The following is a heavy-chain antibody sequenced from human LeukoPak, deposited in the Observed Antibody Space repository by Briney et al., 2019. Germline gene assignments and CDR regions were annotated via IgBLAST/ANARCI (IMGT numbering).Heavy chain of an antibody. CDR3: ARGLGTGSYFHH. CDR1: GGSITSDIFY. J-gene: IGHJ1*01. V-gene: IGHV4-39*07. CDR2: INRGGST. D-gene: IGHD1-26*01. Sequence: SETLSLTCTVSGGSITSDIFYWTWIRQPPGKGLEWIGEINRGGSTNYSPSLKSRVSISVDTSKNQFSLTLRSVTAADTAVYYCARGLGTGSYFHHWGQGTLVTVS.